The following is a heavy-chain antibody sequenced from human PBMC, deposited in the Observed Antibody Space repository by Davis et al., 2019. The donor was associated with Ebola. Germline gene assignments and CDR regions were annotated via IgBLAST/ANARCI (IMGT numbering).Heavy chain of an antibody. J-gene: IGHJ4*02. CDR3: ARRADY. Sequence: GESPKTPCAAPGFTLRGSAMHRVRQASGKGPGWVGRIRSKANSYATPDAASVKGRITIPRDDSKNTAYLQMNSLRAEDTAVYYCARRADYWGQGTLVTVSS. CDR1: GFTLRGSA. V-gene: IGHV3-73*01. CDR2: IRSKANSYAT.